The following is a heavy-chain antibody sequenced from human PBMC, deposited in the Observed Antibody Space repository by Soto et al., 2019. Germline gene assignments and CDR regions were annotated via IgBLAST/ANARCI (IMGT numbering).Heavy chain of an antibody. J-gene: IGHJ6*02. CDR2: IIPIFGTA. CDR3: AREGGGDCSGGSCYSHYYYYGMDV. CDR1: GGTFSSYA. V-gene: IGHV1-69*13. Sequence: SVKVSCKASGGTFSSYAISWVRQAPGQGLEWMGGIIPIFGTANYAQKFQGRVTTTADESTSTAYMEMSSLRSEDTAVYYCAREGGGDCSGGSCYSHYYYYGMDVWGQGTTVTVSS. D-gene: IGHD2-15*01.